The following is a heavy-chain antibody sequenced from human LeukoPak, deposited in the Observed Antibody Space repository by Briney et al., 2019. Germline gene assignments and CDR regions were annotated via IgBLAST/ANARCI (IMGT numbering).Heavy chain of an antibody. Sequence: SETLCLTCTVSGDSIRGGNYYWAWIRQHPGEGLEWIGYIYYSGRTNYNPSLKSRVLMSLDTSKNQFSLKLSSVTAADTAVYYCARPYNNYYFDYWGQGMLVTVSS. CDR2: IYYSGRT. J-gene: IGHJ4*02. CDR3: ARPYNNYYFDY. V-gene: IGHV4-31*03. CDR1: GDSIRGGNYY. D-gene: IGHD4-11*01.